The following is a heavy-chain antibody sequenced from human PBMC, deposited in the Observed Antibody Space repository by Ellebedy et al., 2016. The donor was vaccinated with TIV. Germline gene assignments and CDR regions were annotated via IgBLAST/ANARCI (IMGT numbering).Heavy chain of an antibody. CDR2: INPSGGRT. CDR1: EYTFTSSY. D-gene: IGHD6-19*01. V-gene: IGHV1-46*01. CDR3: AIRYSSGWSLDY. Sequence: ASVKVSCXASEYTFTSSYMHWVRQAPGQGLEWMGIINPSGGRTSYAQKFQGRVTMTRDTSTSTVYMELSSLRSEDTAVYYCAIRYSSGWSLDYWGQGTLVTVSS. J-gene: IGHJ4*02.